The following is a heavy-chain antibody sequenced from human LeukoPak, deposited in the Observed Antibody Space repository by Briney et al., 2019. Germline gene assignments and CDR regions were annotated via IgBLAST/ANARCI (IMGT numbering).Heavy chain of an antibody. CDR3: ARSTRYCSSTSCPYYFDY. D-gene: IGHD2-2*01. V-gene: IGHV4-31*03. J-gene: IGHJ4*02. Sequence: SQTLSLTCTVSGGPISSGGYYWSRIRQHPGKGLEWIGYIYYSGSTYYNPSLKSRVTISVDTSKNQFSLKLSSVTAADTAVYYCARSTRYCSSTSCPYYFDYWGQGTLVTVSS. CDR2: IYYSGST. CDR1: GGPISSGGYY.